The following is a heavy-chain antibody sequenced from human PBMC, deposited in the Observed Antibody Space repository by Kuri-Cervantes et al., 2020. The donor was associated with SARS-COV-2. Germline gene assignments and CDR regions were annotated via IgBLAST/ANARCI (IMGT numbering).Heavy chain of an antibody. Sequence: SETLSLTCTVSGGSISSYYLSWIRQPPGKGLEWIGFIYYSGSTNYNPYLKSRVTISVDTSKNQFPFKLSSVTAADTAVYDCAGGQWLGPFDYWGQGTLVTVSS. J-gene: IGHJ4*02. CDR2: IYYSGST. D-gene: IGHD6-19*01. CDR3: AGGQWLGPFDY. CDR1: GGSISSYY. V-gene: IGHV4-59*01.